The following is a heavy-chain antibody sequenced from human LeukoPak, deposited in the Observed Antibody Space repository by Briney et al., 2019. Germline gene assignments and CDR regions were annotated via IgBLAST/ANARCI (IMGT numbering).Heavy chain of an antibody. CDR3: ARWSSGSYDGFDY. CDR2: IYHSGST. D-gene: IGHD3-10*01. Sequence: SETLSLTCAVSGYSFSSGYYWGWIRQPPGKGLEWIGSIYHSGSTYYNPSLKSRVTISVDTSQNQFSLKLSSVTAADTAVYYCARWSSGSYDGFDYWGQGTLVTVSS. J-gene: IGHJ4*02. CDR1: GYSFSSGYY. V-gene: IGHV4-38-2*01.